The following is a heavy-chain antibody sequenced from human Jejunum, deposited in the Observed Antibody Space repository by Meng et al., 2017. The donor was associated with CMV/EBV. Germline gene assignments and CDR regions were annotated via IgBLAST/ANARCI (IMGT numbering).Heavy chain of an antibody. V-gene: IGHV4-34*01. CDR3: AGAPPVAAPGSYFDS. D-gene: IGHD1-14*01. CDR1: TASFSDNY. Sequence: YTASFSDNYWGWIRQSPGKELEWIGEVTPSGTATYNTSLESRVTISRDTSKNQFSLRLTSVTVEDTAVYYCAGAPPVAAPGSYFDSWGQGAQVTVSS. J-gene: IGHJ4*02. CDR2: VTPSGTA.